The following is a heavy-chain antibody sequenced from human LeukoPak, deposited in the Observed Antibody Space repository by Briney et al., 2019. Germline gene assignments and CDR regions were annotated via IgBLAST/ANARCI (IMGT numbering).Heavy chain of an antibody. CDR1: GGSFSGYY. D-gene: IGHD6-19*01. J-gene: IGHJ3*02. Sequence: PSETLSLTCAVYGGSFSGYYWSWIRQPPGNGLEWIGEINHSGSTNYNPSLKSRVTISVDTSKNQFSLKLSSVTAADTAVYYCARFGAGSSGWYRRYAFDIWGQGTMVTVSS. CDR2: INHSGST. V-gene: IGHV4-34*01. CDR3: ARFGAGSSGWYRRYAFDI.